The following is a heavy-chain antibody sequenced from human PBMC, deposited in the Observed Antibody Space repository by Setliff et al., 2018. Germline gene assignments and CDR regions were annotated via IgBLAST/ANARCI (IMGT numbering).Heavy chain of an antibody. CDR2: ISPYSGNT. CDR1: GYTFTDYG. J-gene: IGHJ6*01. Sequence: ASVKVSCKASGYTFTDYGVTWVRQAPGQGLEWVGWISPYSGNTYYAPKFQGRITMTTDTSTTTAYMELRSLRSDDTAVYYCARERAYDGINYYGMDVWGQGTTVTVSS. D-gene: IGHD3-22*01. V-gene: IGHV1-18*01. CDR3: ARERAYDGINYYGMDV.